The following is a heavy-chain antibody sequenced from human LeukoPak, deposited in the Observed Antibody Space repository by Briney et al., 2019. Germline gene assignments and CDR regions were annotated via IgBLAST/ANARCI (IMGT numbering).Heavy chain of an antibody. J-gene: IGHJ4*02. CDR3: ARHVPKTYYYDSSGFFFDY. Sequence: GASVKVSCKASGYTFTGYYMHWVRQAPGQGLEWMGWINPNSGGTNYAQKFQGRVTMTRDTSISTAYMELSGLRSDDTAVYYCARHVPKTYYYDSSGFFFDYWGQGTLVTVSS. CDR1: GYTFTGYY. D-gene: IGHD3-22*01. V-gene: IGHV1-2*02. CDR2: INPNSGGT.